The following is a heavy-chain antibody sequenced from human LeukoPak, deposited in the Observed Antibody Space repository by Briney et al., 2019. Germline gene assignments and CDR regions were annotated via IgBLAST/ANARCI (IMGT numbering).Heavy chain of an antibody. CDR2: IYTSGST. V-gene: IGHV4-61*02. J-gene: IGHJ6*03. CDR3: ARAHIVVVTADYCYYMDV. CDR1: GGSISSGSYY. Sequence: KPSETLSLTCTVSGGSISSGSYYWSWIRQPAGKGLEWIGRIYTSGSTNYNPSLKSRVTISVDTSKNQFSLKLSSVTAADTAVYYCARAHIVVVTADYCYYMDVWGKGTTVTISS. D-gene: IGHD2-21*02.